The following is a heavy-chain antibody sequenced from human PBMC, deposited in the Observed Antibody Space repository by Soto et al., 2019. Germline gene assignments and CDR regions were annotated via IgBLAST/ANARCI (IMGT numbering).Heavy chain of an antibody. CDR1: GYTFTDYV. CDR3: AVRGENYTGVSGYYVLDY. CDR2: INAGNGDT. V-gene: IGHV1-3*01. J-gene: IGHJ4*02. Sequence: QVQLVQSGAEVKKPGASVKVSCKASGYTFTDYVIHWVRQAPGRGLQWMGRINAGNGDTYYSQKFQGRVTISRETSAPTVYMEQSSLTSEDTAGFYCAVRGENYTGVSGYYVLDYWGQGTLVTVSS. D-gene: IGHD3-22*01.